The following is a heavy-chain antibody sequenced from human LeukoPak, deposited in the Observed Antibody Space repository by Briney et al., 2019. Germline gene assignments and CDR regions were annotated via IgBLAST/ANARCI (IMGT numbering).Heavy chain of an antibody. Sequence: PGGSLRLSCAASGFXFSSYGIHWVRQAPGKGLEWVAVIWYDGSNKYYADSVKGRFTISKDNSKNTLYLQMNSLRAEDTAVYYCARGRLGELSLFWFDYWGQGTLVTVSS. CDR3: ARGRLGELSLFWFDY. CDR1: GFXFSSYG. CDR2: IWYDGSNK. V-gene: IGHV3-33*01. J-gene: IGHJ4*02. D-gene: IGHD3-16*02.